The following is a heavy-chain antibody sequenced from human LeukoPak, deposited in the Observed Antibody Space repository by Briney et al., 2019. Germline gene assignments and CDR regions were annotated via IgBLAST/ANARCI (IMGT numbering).Heavy chain of an antibody. CDR1: GYTFTGYY. Sequence: ASVKVSCKASGYTFTGYYMHWMRQAPGQGLEWIGRVNPNNGVPNYAQKFQGRVTMTRDTAISTAYMELSSLRSDDTAVYFCAREVGYSSSYYGRFDPWGQGTLVTVSS. CDR3: AREVGYSSSYYGRFDP. D-gene: IGHD2-2*01. CDR2: VNPNNGVP. V-gene: IGHV1-2*06. J-gene: IGHJ5*02.